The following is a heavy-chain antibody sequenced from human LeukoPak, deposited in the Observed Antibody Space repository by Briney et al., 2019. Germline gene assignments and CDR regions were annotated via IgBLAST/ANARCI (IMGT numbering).Heavy chain of an antibody. V-gene: IGHV3-21*01. D-gene: IGHD2-2*01. CDR2: ISGSSSYI. CDR3: ARSSSTSIYYYYDMDV. CDR1: GLTFSPYS. Sequence: PGGSLRLSCVASGLTFSPYSMNWVRQAPGKGLEWVSCISGSSSYIYYGDSVKGRFTISRDNAKNSLYLQMNSLRPEDTAVYYCARSSSTSIYYYYDMDVWGQGTTVTVSS. J-gene: IGHJ6*02.